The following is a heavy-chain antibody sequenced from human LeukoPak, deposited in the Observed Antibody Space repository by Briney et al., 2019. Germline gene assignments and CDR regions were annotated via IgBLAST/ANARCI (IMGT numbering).Heavy chain of an antibody. Sequence: PSETLSLTCAVYGGPFRGFFWSWIRQPPGKGLEWIGYIYSSGSTNYNPSLKSRVTISVYTSRNQFSLKLSSVTTADTAVYYCARGYGYYFESWGQGTLVTVSS. CDR3: ARGYGYYFES. CDR1: GGPFRGFF. CDR2: IYSSGST. V-gene: IGHV4-59*01. D-gene: IGHD5-18*01. J-gene: IGHJ4*02.